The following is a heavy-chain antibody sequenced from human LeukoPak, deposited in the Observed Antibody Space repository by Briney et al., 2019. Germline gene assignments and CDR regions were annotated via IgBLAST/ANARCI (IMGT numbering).Heavy chain of an antibody. CDR2: ISSSSSYI. V-gene: IGHV3-21*01. J-gene: IGHJ4*02. D-gene: IGHD6-19*01. Sequence: GGSLRLSCAASGFTFSGYSMNWVRQAPGKGLKGFSSISSSSSYIYYADSVKGRFTISRDNAKNSLYLQMNSLRAEDTAVYYCARDPWGSGWYRIDYWGQGTLVTVSS. CDR3: ARDPWGSGWYRIDY. CDR1: GFTFSGYS.